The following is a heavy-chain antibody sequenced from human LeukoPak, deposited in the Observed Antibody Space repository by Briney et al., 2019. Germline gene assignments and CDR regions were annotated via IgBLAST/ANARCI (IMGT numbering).Heavy chain of an antibody. CDR1: GFTFSSYW. J-gene: IGHJ5*02. CDR2: IKQDGSEK. D-gene: IGHD2-2*01. Sequence: GGSLILSCAASGFTFSSYWMSWVRQAPGKGLEWVANIKQDGSEKYYVDSVKGRFTISRDNAKNSLYLQMNSLRAEDTAVYYCARSCSGTSCYAVWFDPWGQGTLVTVSS. CDR3: ARSCSGTSCYAVWFDP. V-gene: IGHV3-7*01.